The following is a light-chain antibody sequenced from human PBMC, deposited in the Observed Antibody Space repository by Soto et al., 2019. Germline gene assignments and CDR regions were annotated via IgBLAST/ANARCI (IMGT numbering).Light chain of an antibody. CDR1: TGAVTSGHY. J-gene: IGLJ2*01. V-gene: IGLV7-46*01. CDR3: LLSYGGARRV. CDR2: DTS. Sequence: QAVVTQEPSLTVSPGGTVTLTCASSTGAVTSGHYPYWFQQKPGQAPRTLIYDTSNKHSWTPARFSGSLVGGKPALTLSGAQPEDDAVYFCLLSYGGARRVFGGGTKLTVL.